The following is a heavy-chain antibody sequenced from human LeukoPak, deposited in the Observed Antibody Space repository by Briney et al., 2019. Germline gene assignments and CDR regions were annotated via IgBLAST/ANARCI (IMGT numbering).Heavy chain of an antibody. Sequence: SETLSLTCTVSGGSISSGGYYWSWIRQHPGKGLEWIGYIYYSGSTYYNPSLKSRVTISVDTSKNLFSLKLSSVTAADTAVYYCARALRGVLDYWGQGTLVTVSS. V-gene: IGHV4-31*03. D-gene: IGHD3-10*01. CDR3: ARALRGVLDY. CDR1: GGSISSGGYY. CDR2: IYYSGST. J-gene: IGHJ4*02.